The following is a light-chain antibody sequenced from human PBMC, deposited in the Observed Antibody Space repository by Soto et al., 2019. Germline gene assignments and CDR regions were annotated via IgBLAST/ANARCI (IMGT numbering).Light chain of an antibody. CDR2: GAS. Sequence: EIVLTQSPATLSVSAGESVTLSCRASLSVRSNLAWYQPKPGQAPRLLIYGASTRATGIPARLGGSGSGTEFTLTISSLQSEDFAVYYCQQPKNGWTFGQGTKVDIK. J-gene: IGKJ1*01. V-gene: IGKV3-15*01. CDR1: LSVRSN. CDR3: QQPKNGWT.